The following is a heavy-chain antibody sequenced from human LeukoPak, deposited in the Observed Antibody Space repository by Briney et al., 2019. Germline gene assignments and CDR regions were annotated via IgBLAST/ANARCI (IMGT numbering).Heavy chain of an antibody. CDR1: GYTFTSYG. D-gene: IGHD6-13*01. CDR2: ISAYNGNT. CDR3: ARDRKTIAAAAPARDFDY. Sequence: ASVKVSCKASGYTFTSYGISWVRQAPGQGLEWMGWISAYNGNTNYAQKLQGRVTMTTDTSTSTAYMELRSLRSDDTAVYYCARDRKTIAAAAPARDFDYWGPGTLVTVSS. V-gene: IGHV1-18*01. J-gene: IGHJ4*02.